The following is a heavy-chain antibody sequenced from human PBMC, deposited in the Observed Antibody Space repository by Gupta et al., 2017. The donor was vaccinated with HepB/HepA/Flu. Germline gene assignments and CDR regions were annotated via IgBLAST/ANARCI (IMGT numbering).Heavy chain of an antibody. V-gene: IGHV3-7*01. Sequence: EVQLVESGGGLVQLGGSLRLSCAASGFTINTYRMSWVRQAPGRGLEWVASINQDGSGKPYGDSVKGRFTISRDNAENSLYLRMNSLSAEDTAVYDCAILMGGATTYDYWGQGTLVTVSS. D-gene: IGHD1-26*01. J-gene: IGHJ4*02. CDR1: GFTINTYR. CDR3: AILMGGATTYDY. CDR2: INQDGSGK.